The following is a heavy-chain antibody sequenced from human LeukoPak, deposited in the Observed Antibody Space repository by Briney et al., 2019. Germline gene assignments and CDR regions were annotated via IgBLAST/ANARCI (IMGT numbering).Heavy chain of an antibody. D-gene: IGHD2-2*01. CDR1: GGTFSSYA. J-gene: IGHJ6*02. CDR2: IIPILGIA. V-gene: IGHV1-69*04. CDR3: ARWAYGCSSTSCSRRTNYYGMYV. Sequence: SVKVSCKASGGTFSSYAISWVRQAPGQGLEWMGRIIPILGIANYAQKFQGRVTITADKSTSTAYMELSSLRSEDTAVYYCARWAYGCSSTSCSRRTNYYGMYVWGQGTTVTVSS.